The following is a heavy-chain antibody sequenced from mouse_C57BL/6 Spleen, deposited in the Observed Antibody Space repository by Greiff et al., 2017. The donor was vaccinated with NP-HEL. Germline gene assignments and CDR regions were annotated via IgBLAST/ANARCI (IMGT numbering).Heavy chain of an antibody. CDR1: GYTFTSYW. V-gene: IGHV1-61*01. D-gene: IGHD5-2*01. CDR3: AREGEYPPFYYAMDY. J-gene: IGHJ4*01. CDR2: IYPSDSET. Sequence: QVQLQQPGAELVRPGSSVKLSCKASGYTFTSYWMDWVKQRPGQGLEWIGNIYPSDSETHYNQKFKDKATLTVDKSSSTAYMQLSSLTSEDSALYYCAREGEYPPFYYAMDYWGQGTSVTVSS.